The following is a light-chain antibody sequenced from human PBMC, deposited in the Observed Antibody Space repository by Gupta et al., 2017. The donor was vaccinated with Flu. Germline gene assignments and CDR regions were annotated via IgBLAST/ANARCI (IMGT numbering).Light chain of an antibody. J-gene: IGKJ1*01. CDR2: GAS. V-gene: IGKV1-6*01. CDR3: LQDDNYPWT. Sequence: PSSLSASVGDRVTITCRASQDIRNDLGWYQHKPGKAPKLLIYGASSLQSGVPSRFSGSGSGTDFTLTISSLQPEDFATYYCLQDDNYPWTFGQGTKVEIK. CDR1: QDIRND.